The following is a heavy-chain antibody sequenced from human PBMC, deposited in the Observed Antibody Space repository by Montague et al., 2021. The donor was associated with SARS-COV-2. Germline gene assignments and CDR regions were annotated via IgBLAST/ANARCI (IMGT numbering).Heavy chain of an antibody. D-gene: IGHD6-19*01. Sequence: SETLSLICTVAGGSISSSNYYWGWIRQPPGKGLEWIGSLFYSGSSFYNPSLKSRVTISVDTSKNQFSLRLSSVTAADTAAYYCVAEWLAIYYFDFWGQGTLVTVSS. CDR2: LFYSGSS. V-gene: IGHV4-39*01. CDR1: GGSISSSNYY. J-gene: IGHJ4*02. CDR3: VAEWLAIYYFDF.